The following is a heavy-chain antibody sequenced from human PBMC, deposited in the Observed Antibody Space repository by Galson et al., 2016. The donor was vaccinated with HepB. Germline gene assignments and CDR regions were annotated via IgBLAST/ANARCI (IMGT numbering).Heavy chain of an antibody. V-gene: IGHV3-74*03. Sequence: SLRLSCAASGFIFNSFWMHWVRQAPGKGLVWVSRITSDGSDATYADSVQGRFTIPRDNAKKTLYLQMNSLRVEDTAVYYCVRVYYGSGSALQIWGQGTRVIVSS. CDR3: VRVYYGSGSALQI. CDR2: ITSDGSDA. CDR1: GFIFNSFW. D-gene: IGHD3-10*01. J-gene: IGHJ3*02.